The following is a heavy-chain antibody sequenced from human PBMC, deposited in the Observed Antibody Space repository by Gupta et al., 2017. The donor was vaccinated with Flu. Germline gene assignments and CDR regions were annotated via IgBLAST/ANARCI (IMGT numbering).Heavy chain of an antibody. D-gene: IGHD3-22*01. Sequence: VRQAAGKGLEWVGRIKSKTDGGTTDYAATVKGRVTISRDDSKNTLYLQMKSLKTEETAVYYCTTDLHSYYDSSGYYSWVGYWGQGTLVTVSS. CDR3: TTDLHSYYDSSGYYSWVGY. CDR2: IKSKTDGGTT. V-gene: IGHV3-15*01. J-gene: IGHJ4*02.